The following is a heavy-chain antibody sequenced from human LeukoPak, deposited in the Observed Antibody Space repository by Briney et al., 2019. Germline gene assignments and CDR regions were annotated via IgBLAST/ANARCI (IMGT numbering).Heavy chain of an antibody. Sequence: SETLSLTCTVSGGSISSDIYYWSWIRQPAGKGLEWIGRISSSGSTNYNPSLKSRVTISVDTSKNQFSLKLYSVTTADTAVYYCARDRGSSGWSDSWGQGSLVIVSS. CDR3: ARDRGSSGWSDS. CDR2: ISSSGST. J-gene: IGHJ5*01. D-gene: IGHD6-19*01. V-gene: IGHV4-61*02. CDR1: GGSISSDIYY.